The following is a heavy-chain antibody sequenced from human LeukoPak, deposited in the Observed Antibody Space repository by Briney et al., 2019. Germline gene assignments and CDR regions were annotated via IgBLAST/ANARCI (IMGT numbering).Heavy chain of an antibody. CDR3: ARDLATALMDV. V-gene: IGHV4-30-4*08. CDR2: IYYSGST. CDR1: SGSISSGDYY. J-gene: IGHJ6*04. D-gene: IGHD5-12*01. Sequence: SETLSLTCTVYSGSISSGDYYWSWIRQPPGKGLEWIGYIYYSGSTYYNPSLKSRVTISVDTSKNQFSLKLSSVTAADTAVYYCARDLATALMDVWGKGTTVTVSS.